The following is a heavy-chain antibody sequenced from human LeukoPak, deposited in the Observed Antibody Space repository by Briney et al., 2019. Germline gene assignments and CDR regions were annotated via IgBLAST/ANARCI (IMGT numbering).Heavy chain of an antibody. D-gene: IGHD2-15*01. J-gene: IGHJ6*03. V-gene: IGHV1-69*06. CDR1: GGTFSSYA. CDR3: ARDGREYCSGGSCYEGYGYYYYYMDV. Sequence: SVKVSCKASGGTFSSYAISWVRQAPGQGLEWMGGIIPIFGTANYAQKFQGRVTITADKSTSTAYMELSSLRSEDTAVYYCARDGREYCSGGSCYEGYGYYYYYMDVWGKGTTVTVSS. CDR2: IIPIFGTA.